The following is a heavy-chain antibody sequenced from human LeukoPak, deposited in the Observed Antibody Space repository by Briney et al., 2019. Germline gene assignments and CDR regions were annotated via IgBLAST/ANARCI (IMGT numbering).Heavy chain of an antibody. Sequence: ASVKVSCKASGYTFTGYYMHWVRQAPGQGLEWMGWINPNSGGTNYAQKFQGRVTMTRDTSISTAYMELSSLRFEDTAVYYCARGDNNGWYSDYWGQGTLVTVSS. V-gene: IGHV1-2*02. D-gene: IGHD6-19*01. CDR3: ARGDNNGWYSDY. CDR1: GYTFTGYY. J-gene: IGHJ4*02. CDR2: INPNSGGT.